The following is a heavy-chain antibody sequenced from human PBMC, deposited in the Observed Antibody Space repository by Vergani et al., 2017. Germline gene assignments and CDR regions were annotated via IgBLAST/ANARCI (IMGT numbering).Heavy chain of an antibody. D-gene: IGHD5-18*01. CDR1: GFTFSSYW. CDR2: INSDGSST. Sequence: EVQLVESGGGLVQPGGSLRLSCAASGFTFSSYWMHWVRQAPGKGLVWVSRINSDGSSTSYADSVKGRFTISRDNAKNTLYLQMNSLRAEDTAVYYCAKVSGYSYGYEDYWGQGTLVTVSS. V-gene: IGHV3-74*01. J-gene: IGHJ4*02. CDR3: AKVSGYSYGYEDY.